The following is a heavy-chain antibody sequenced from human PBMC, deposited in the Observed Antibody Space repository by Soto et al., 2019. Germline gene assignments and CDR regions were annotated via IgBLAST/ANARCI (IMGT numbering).Heavy chain of an antibody. Sequence: SETLSLTCTVSGGSISSGDYYWSWIRQPPGKGLEWIGYIYYSGSTYYNPSLKSRVTISVDTSKNQFSLKLSSVTAADTAVYYCAREQMGVATTHFDYWGQGTLVTVSA. J-gene: IGHJ4*02. V-gene: IGHV4-30-4*01. D-gene: IGHD5-12*01. CDR1: GGSISSGDYY. CDR3: AREQMGVATTHFDY. CDR2: IYYSGST.